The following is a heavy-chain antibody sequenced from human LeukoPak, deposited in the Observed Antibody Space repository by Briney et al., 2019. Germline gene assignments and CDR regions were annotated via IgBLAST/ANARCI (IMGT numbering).Heavy chain of an antibody. CDR2: ISYDGSNK. V-gene: IGHV3-30-3*01. CDR1: GFTFSSYA. CDR3: VNRYYYDSSGYLLDY. D-gene: IGHD3-22*01. J-gene: IGHJ4*02. Sequence: GGSLRLSCAASGFTFSSYAMHWVRQAPGKGLEWVAVISYDGSNKYYADSVKGRFTTSRDNSKNTLYLQMNSLRAEDTAVYYCVNRYYYDSSGYLLDYWGQGTLVTVSS.